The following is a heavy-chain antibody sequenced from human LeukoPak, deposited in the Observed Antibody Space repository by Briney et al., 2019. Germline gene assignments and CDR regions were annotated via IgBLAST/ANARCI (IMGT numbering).Heavy chain of an antibody. J-gene: IGHJ4*02. CDR1: GGSISSSSYY. CDR3: ARQTGSGLFILP. CDR2: IYYTGNT. V-gene: IGHV4-39*01. Sequence: PSETLSLTCTVSGGSISSSSYYWGWVRQPPGKGLEWIGTIYYTGNTYYNASLKSQVSISIDTSKNQFSLKLTSVTAADTAVYYCARQTGSGLFILPGGQGTLVTVSS. D-gene: IGHD3/OR15-3a*01.